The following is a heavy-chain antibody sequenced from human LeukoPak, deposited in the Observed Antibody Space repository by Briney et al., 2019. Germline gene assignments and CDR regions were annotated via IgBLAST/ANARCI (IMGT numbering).Heavy chain of an antibody. D-gene: IGHD2-15*01. CDR1: GYSISSGYY. J-gene: IGHJ5*02. V-gene: IGHV4-38-2*02. CDR3: AREGGVIVVVVAATFGWFDP. CDR2: IYHSGST. Sequence: SETLSLTCTVSGYSISSGYYWGWIRQPPGKGLEWIGSIYHSGSTYYNPSLKSRVTISVDTSKNQFSLKLSSVTAADTAVYYCAREGGVIVVVVAATFGWFDPWGQGTLVTVSS.